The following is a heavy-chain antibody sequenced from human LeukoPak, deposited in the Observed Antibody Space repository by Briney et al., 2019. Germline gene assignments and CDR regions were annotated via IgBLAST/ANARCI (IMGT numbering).Heavy chain of an antibody. D-gene: IGHD2-15*01. CDR1: GYTFTSYS. V-gene: IGHV1-46*01. Sequence: ASVKVSCKASGYTFTSYSMHWVRQAPGQGLEWMGIINPSGGSTSYAQKFQGRVTMTRNTSISTAYMELSSLRSEDTAVYYCARDVGYCSGGSCLYMDVWGKGTTVTISS. CDR3: ARDVGYCSGGSCLYMDV. J-gene: IGHJ6*03. CDR2: INPSGGST.